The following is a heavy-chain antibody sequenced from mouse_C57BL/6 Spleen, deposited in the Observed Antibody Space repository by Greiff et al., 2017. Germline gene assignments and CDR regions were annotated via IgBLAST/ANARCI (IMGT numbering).Heavy chain of an antibody. V-gene: IGHV3-6*01. CDR3: ARDAYYSNYGFDY. CDR2: ISYDGSN. Sequence: ESGPGLVKPSQSLSLTCSVTGYSITSGYYWNWIRQFPGNKLEWMGYISYDGSNNYNPSLKNRISITRDTSKNQFFLKLNSVTTEDTATYDCARDAYYSNYGFDYWGQGTTLTVSS. D-gene: IGHD2-5*01. J-gene: IGHJ2*01. CDR1: GYSITSGYY.